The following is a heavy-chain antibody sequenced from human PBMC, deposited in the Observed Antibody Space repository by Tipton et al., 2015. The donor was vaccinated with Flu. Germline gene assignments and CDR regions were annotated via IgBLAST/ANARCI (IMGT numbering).Heavy chain of an antibody. D-gene: IGHD6-19*01. CDR2: FSVSGGAT. Sequence: GSLRLSCAVSGFTLTRYGMSWVRQAPGKGLEWISGFSVSGGATFFADSVKGRFTISRDYYKNTLYLQMNSLRPDDTAVYYCAKVIPELVAGLDYWGQGTLVTVSS. CDR1: GFTLTRYG. CDR3: AKVIPELVAGLDY. J-gene: IGHJ4*02. V-gene: IGHV3-23*01.